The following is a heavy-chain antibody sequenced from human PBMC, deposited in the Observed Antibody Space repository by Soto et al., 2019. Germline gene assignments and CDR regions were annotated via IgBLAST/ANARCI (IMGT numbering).Heavy chain of an antibody. CDR2: IYHSGGT. Sequence: PSETLSVTCAVSGGPITGGVYSWSWIRQPPGKGLEWIGYIYHSGGTYYNPSLKSRVTLSIDRTKKQFSLKLKSVTAADTAVYFCARTMTTSGWFDPWGQGTLVTVSS. D-gene: IGHD4-17*01. CDR3: ARTMTTSGWFDP. J-gene: IGHJ5*02. V-gene: IGHV4-30-2*01. CDR1: GGPITGGVYS.